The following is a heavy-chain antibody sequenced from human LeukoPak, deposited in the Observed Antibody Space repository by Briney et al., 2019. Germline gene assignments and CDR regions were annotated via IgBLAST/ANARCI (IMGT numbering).Heavy chain of an antibody. CDR3: ARARGGSSSSLNYFDY. CDR1: GFTASSNY. V-gene: IGHV3-66*01. D-gene: IGHD6-6*01. CDR2: IYSGGST. J-gene: IGHJ4*02. Sequence: PGGSLRLSCAASGFTASSNYMSWVRQAPGKGLEWVSVIYSGGSTYYADSVKGRFTISRDNSKNTLYLQMNSLRAEDTAVYYCARARGGSSSSLNYFDYWGQGTLVTVSS.